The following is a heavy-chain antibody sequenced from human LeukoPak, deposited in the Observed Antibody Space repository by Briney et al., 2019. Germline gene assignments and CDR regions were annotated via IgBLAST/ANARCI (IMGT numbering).Heavy chain of an antibody. D-gene: IGHD4-17*01. V-gene: IGHV1-2*02. J-gene: IGHJ5*02. Sequence: GASVKVSCKAPGYTFSGYYMHWVRQAPGQGIEWMGWINPNSGGTNYAQKFQGRVTMTRDTSTSTAYMELSRLRSDDTAVYYCARIGHPTVTTSSWFDPWGQGTLVTVSS. CDR3: ARIGHPTVTTSSWFDP. CDR2: INPNSGGT. CDR1: GYTFSGYY.